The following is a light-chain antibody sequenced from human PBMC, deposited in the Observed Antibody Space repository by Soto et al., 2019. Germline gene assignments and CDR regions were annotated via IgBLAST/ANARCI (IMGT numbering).Light chain of an antibody. Sequence: DIVMTQSPDPLAVSLGERATINCKSSQSVLYSSNNKNYLAWYQQKPGQPPKLLIYWASTRESGVPDRFSGSGCGTDFILTISSLQAEDVAVYYCQQYYSTPPTFGQGTKLEIK. CDR1: QSVLYSSNNKNY. J-gene: IGKJ2*01. V-gene: IGKV4-1*01. CDR2: WAS. CDR3: QQYYSTPPT.